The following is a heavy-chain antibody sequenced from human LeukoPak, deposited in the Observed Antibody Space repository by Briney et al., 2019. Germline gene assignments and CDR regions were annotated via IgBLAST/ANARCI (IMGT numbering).Heavy chain of an antibody. CDR2: ISGSGGST. J-gene: IGHJ4*02. Sequence: PGGSLRLSCAASGFTFSSYAMYWVRQAPGKGLEWVSAISGSGGSTYYADSVKGRFSISRDNSKNTLYLQMNSLRAEDTAVYYCAKDGYGDYGYFDYWGQGTLVTVSS. CDR3: AKDGYGDYGYFDY. CDR1: GFTFSSYA. D-gene: IGHD4-17*01. V-gene: IGHV3-23*01.